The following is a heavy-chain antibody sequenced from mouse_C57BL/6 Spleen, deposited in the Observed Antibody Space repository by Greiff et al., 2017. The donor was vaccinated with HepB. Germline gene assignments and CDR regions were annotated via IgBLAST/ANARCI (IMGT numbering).Heavy chain of an antibody. V-gene: IGHV1-54*01. D-gene: IGHD1-1*01. J-gene: IGHJ4*01. Sequence: QVQLQQSGAELVRPGTSVKVSCKASGYAFTNYLIEWVKQRPGQGLEWIGVINPGSGGTNYNEKFKGKATLTADKSSSTAYMQVSSLTSEDSAVYFCARSLYYGSRGAMDYWGQGTSVTVSS. CDR2: INPGSGGT. CDR3: ARSLYYGSRGAMDY. CDR1: GYAFTNYL.